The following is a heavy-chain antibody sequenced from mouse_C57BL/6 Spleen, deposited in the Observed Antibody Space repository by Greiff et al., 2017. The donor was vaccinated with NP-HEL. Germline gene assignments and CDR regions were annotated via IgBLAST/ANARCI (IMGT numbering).Heavy chain of an antibody. Sequence: QVQLQQPGAELVKPGASVKLSCKASGYTFTSYWMQWVKQRPGQGLEWIGEIDPSDSYTNYNQKFKGKATLTVDTSSSTAYMQLSSLTSEDSAVYDCARVRGNALDYWGQGTTLTVSS. J-gene: IGHJ2*01. CDR1: GYTFTSYW. CDR3: ARVRGNALDY. CDR2: IDPSDSYT. V-gene: IGHV1-50*01.